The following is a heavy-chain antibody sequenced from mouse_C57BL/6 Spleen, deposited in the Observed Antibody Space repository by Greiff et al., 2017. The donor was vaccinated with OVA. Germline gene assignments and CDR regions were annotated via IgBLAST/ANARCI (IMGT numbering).Heavy chain of an antibody. V-gene: IGHV5-17*01. D-gene: IGHD2-4*01. Sequence: EVKLMESGGGLVKPGGSLKLSCAASGFTFSDYGMHWVRQAPEKGLEWVAYISSGSSTIYYADTVKGRFTISRDNAKNTLFLQMTSLRSEDTAMYYCASGDYGAWFAYWGQGTLVTVSA. CDR3: ASGDYGAWFAY. J-gene: IGHJ3*01. CDR2: ISSGSSTI. CDR1: GFTFSDYG.